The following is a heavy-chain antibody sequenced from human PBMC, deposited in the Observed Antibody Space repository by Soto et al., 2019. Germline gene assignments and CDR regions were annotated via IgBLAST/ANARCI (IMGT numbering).Heavy chain of an antibody. CDR2: INSDGGST. V-gene: IGHV3-74*01. CDR1: GSTFSNYC. Sequence: GSLRLSCAASGSTFSNYCMHWVRQAPGKGLVWVSRINSDGGSTYYADSVKGRFTISRDNAKNTLYLQMNSLRAEDKALYYCARQGFESWGQGTPVTVPS. CDR3: ARQGFES. J-gene: IGHJ4*02.